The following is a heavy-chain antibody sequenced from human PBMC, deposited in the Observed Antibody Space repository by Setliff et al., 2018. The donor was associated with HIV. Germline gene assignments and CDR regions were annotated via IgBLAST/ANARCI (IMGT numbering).Heavy chain of an antibody. J-gene: IGHJ6*03. CDR3: ARHSPVTTEDYMDV. CDR2: IYHSGAT. D-gene: IGHD4-17*01. CDR1: GDSISSTTYY. V-gene: IGHV4-39*01. Sequence: PSETLSLTCTVSGDSISSTTYYWGWIRQPPGKGLEWIGSIYHSGATYFTPSLKSRVALSVDTSKNQFFLRLTSVSAADTGLYFCARHSPVTTEDYMDVWGKGTTVTVSS.